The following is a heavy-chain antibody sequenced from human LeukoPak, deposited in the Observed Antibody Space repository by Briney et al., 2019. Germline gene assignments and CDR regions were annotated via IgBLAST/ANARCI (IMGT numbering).Heavy chain of an antibody. D-gene: IGHD3-10*01. CDR3: ARLRIVVRGVISYYDY. Sequence: ASVKVSCKASGYTFTSYAMHWVRQAPGQRLEWMGWINAGDGNTKYSQKFQGRVTITRDTSASTAYMELSSLRSEDTAVYYCARLRIVVRGVISYYDYWGQGTLVTVSS. CDR2: INAGDGNT. V-gene: IGHV1-3*01. J-gene: IGHJ4*02. CDR1: GYTFTSYA.